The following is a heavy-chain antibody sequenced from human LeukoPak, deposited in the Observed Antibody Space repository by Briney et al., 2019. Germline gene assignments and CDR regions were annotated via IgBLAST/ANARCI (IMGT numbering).Heavy chain of an antibody. D-gene: IGHD6-19*01. CDR1: GFTFSTYG. V-gene: IGHV3-30*02. Sequence: GGSLRLSCAASGFTFSTYGMHWVRQAPGKGLEWVAFIRYDGNNKFYADSVKGRFTISRDNSKNTLYLQMNSLRAEDTAVYYCAKDVVAVAGSVGTNWFDPWGQGTLVTVSS. CDR2: IRYDGNNK. CDR3: AKDVVAVAGSVGTNWFDP. J-gene: IGHJ5*02.